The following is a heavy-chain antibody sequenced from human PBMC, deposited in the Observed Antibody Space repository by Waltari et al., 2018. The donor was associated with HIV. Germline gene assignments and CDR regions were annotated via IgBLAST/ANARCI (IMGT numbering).Heavy chain of an antibody. J-gene: IGHJ4*02. CDR2: IDSGGST. CDR3: ARARTYYDFWSGNYSPDYFDY. CDR1: GITVSSNY. Sequence: EVQLVESGGGLIQPGGSLRLSCAASGITVSSNYMTWVRQAPGKGLEWVAVIDSGGSTYYADSVKGRFTISRDNSKNTLYLQMNSLRAEDTAVYYCARARTYYDFWSGNYSPDYFDYWGQGTLITVSS. V-gene: IGHV3-53*01. D-gene: IGHD3-3*01.